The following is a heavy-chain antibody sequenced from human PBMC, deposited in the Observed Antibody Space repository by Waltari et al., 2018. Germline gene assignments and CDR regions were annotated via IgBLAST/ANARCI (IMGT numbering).Heavy chain of an antibody. V-gene: IGHV3-48*01. J-gene: IGHJ5*02. CDR1: GFTFSSYT. D-gene: IGHD4-17*01. CDR2: ITSSGSAR. CDR3: AREGRDGANSRWFDP. Sequence: DVQVVESGGGLVQPGESLRLSCAASGFTFSSYTMNWVRQAPGKGLEWVSSITSSGSARYYADSVKGRFTISRDNAKNSLYLQMNSLRAEDTAVYYCAREGRDGANSRWFDPWGQGTLVTVSS.